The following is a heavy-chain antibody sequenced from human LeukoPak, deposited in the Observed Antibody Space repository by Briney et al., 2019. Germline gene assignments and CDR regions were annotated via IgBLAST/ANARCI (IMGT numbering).Heavy chain of an antibody. D-gene: IGHD1-1*01. Sequence: SETLSLTCTVSGDSISGYYWGWIRQPPGKGLEWIGYIYYTGTTNYNPSLKSRVTISVDTSKNQFSLKLRSVTAADTAVYYCTKVGTGTVDYWGQGTLATVSS. V-gene: IGHV4-59*01. CDR1: GDSISGYY. CDR3: TKVGTGTVDY. CDR2: IYYTGTT. J-gene: IGHJ4*02.